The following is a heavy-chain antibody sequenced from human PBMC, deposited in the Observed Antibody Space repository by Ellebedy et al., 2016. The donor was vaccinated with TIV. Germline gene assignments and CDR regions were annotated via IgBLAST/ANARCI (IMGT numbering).Heavy chain of an antibody. J-gene: IGHJ4*02. CDR1: GGSISTADYF. CDR2: IYYRGSN. Sequence: MPSETLSLTCTVSGGSISTADYFWSWIRQPPGKGLEWIGYIYYRGSNYYNPSLTSRITISVDTSTNQFSLKLTSVHAADTAVYYCARYSGRWGYFDYWGQGTLVTVSS. CDR3: ARYSGRWGYFDY. V-gene: IGHV4-30-4*01. D-gene: IGHD2-15*01.